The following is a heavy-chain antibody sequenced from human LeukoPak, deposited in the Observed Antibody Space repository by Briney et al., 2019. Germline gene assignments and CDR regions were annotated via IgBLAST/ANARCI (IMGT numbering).Heavy chain of an antibody. Sequence: KAGGSLRLSCAASGFTFSDYYMSWIRQAPGKGLEWVSYISSSGSTIYYADSVKGRFTISRDNAKNSLYLQMNSLRAEDTAVYYCARSGGLRYFDWLLGIFDYWGQGTLVTVSS. CDR3: ARSGGLRYFDWLLGIFDY. CDR2: ISSSGSTI. CDR1: GFTFSDYY. D-gene: IGHD3-9*01. J-gene: IGHJ4*02. V-gene: IGHV3-11*01.